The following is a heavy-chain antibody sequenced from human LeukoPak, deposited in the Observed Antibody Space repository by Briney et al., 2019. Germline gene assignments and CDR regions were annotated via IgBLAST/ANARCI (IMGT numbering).Heavy chain of an antibody. Sequence: GGSLRLSCAASGFTFDDYGMSWVRQAPGKGLEWVSGINWNGGSTGYADSVKGRFTISRDNAKNSLYLQMNSLRAEDTALYHCARELYGDYVDNWFDPWGQGPWSPSPQ. CDR3: ARELYGDYVDNWFDP. CDR2: INWNGGST. J-gene: IGHJ5*02. D-gene: IGHD4-17*01. CDR1: GFTFDDYG. V-gene: IGHV3-20*01.